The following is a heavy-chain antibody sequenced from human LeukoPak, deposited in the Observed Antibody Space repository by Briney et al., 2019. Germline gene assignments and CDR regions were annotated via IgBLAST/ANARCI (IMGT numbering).Heavy chain of an antibody. CDR3: ARGGIAVAGIWWFDP. Sequence: SVKVSCKASGGTFSSYAISWERQAPGQGLEWMGGIIPIFGTANYAQKFQGRVTITADESTSTAYMELSSLRSEDTAVYYCARGGIAVAGIWWFDPWGQGTLVTVFS. V-gene: IGHV1-69*01. D-gene: IGHD6-19*01. CDR1: GGTFSSYA. J-gene: IGHJ5*02. CDR2: IIPIFGTA.